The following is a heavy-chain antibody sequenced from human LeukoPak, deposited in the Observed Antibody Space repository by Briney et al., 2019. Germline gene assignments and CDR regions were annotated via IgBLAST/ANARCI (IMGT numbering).Heavy chain of an antibody. D-gene: IGHD5-12*01. V-gene: IGHV4-39*07. CDR3: ASSGYDFYNFDY. J-gene: IGHJ4*02. CDR2: IYYSGST. Sequence: SSETLSLTCTVSGGSISSSSYYWGWIRQPRGKGLEWIGSIYYSGSTYYNPSLKSRVTISVDTSKNQFSLKLSSVTAADTAVYYCASSGYDFYNFDYWGQGTLVTVSS. CDR1: GGSISSSSYY.